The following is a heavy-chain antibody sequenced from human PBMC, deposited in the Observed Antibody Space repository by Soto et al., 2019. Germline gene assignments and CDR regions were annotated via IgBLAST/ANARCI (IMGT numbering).Heavy chain of an antibody. CDR3: ARNPGGYYYGLDA. J-gene: IGHJ6*02. V-gene: IGHV1-8*01. D-gene: IGHD3-10*01. CDR1: AYTFTSYD. CDR2: MNPNSGNS. Sequence: ASVKVSCKASAYTFTSYDINWVRQAAGQGLEWMGWMNPNSGNSGYAHKFQGRVTMTRNTSISTAYMELSSLKSEDTAVYYCARNPGGYYYGLDAWGQGTTVTVSS.